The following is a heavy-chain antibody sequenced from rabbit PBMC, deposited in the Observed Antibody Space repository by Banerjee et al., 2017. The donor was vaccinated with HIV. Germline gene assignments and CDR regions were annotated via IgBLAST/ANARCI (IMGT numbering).Heavy chain of an antibody. Sequence: LEESGGGLVKPGGTLTLTCTVSGFSFSSSWICWVRQAPGKGLERIACIDSSDGDTDYANWPKGRFTISKASSTTVTLQMTSLTAADTATYFCARNYVNTFDPWGPGTLVTVS. J-gene: IGHJ2*01. D-gene: IGHD1-1*01. CDR1: GFSFSSSW. CDR2: IDSSDGDT. CDR3: ARNYVNTFDP. V-gene: IGHV1S45*01.